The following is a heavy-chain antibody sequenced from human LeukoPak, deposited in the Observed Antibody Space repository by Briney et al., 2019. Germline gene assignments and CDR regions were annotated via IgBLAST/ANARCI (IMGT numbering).Heavy chain of an antibody. CDR2: IYYSGST. Sequence: SETLSLACTVSGGSISSSSYYWGWIRQTPGKGLEWFGSIYYSGSTYYNPSLKSRVTISVDTSKNQFSLKLSSVTAADTAVYYCARRVGAFDYWGQGTLVTVSS. CDR1: GGSISSSSYY. J-gene: IGHJ4*02. V-gene: IGHV4-39*01. D-gene: IGHD1-26*01. CDR3: ARRVGAFDY.